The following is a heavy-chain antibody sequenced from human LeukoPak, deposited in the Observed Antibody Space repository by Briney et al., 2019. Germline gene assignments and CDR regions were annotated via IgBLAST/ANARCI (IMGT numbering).Heavy chain of an antibody. CDR3: ARGDHFDFWNGYPN. J-gene: IGHJ4*02. D-gene: IGHD3-3*01. CDR2: MNPKSGYT. CDR1: GYIFTDSD. Sequence: ASVKVSCKTSGYIFTDSDINWVRQATGQGFEGMGWMNPKSGYTGYAQKFQGRVTMTRNTSINTAYMELSSLQSDDTAVYYCARGDHFDFWNGYPNWGQGTLVTVSS. V-gene: IGHV1-8*02.